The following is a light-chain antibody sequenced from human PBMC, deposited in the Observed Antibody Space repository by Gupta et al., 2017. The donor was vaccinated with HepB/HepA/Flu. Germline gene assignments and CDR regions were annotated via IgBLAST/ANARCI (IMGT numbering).Light chain of an antibody. CDR2: AAS. J-gene: IGKJ4*01. CDR3: QQVNSYPQT. CDR1: QGISSY. Sequence: DIQLTQSPSFLSASVGDKVTINCRASQGISSYLAWYQQKPGKAPKLLIYAASTLKSGVPSRFSGSGSGTEFTLTISSLQPEDFATYYCQQVNSYPQTFGGGTKVEIK. V-gene: IGKV1-9*01.